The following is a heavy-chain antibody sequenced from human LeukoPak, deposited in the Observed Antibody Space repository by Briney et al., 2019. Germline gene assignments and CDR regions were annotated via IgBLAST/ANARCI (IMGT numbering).Heavy chain of an antibody. J-gene: IGHJ4*02. CDR2: ISGSGGST. CDR3: ARVGRSGYSLDY. CDR1: GFTFSSYA. D-gene: IGHD3-3*01. Sequence: GGSLRLSCAASGFTFSSYAMSWVRQAPGKGLEWVSAISGSGGSTYYADSVKGRFTISRDNANNLVFLQMNSLRAEDTAVYYCARVGRSGYSLDYWGQGTLVTVSS. V-gene: IGHV3-23*01.